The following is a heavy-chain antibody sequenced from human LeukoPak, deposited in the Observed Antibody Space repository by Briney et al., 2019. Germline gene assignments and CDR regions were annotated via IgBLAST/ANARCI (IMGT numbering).Heavy chain of an antibody. D-gene: IGHD3-10*01. V-gene: IGHV3-23*01. J-gene: IGHJ4*02. CDR3: AKGNSVVRATSFDS. CDR2: ITARGDVA. Sequence: PGGSLRLSCVASRFSPTNYGMAWVRQAPGGGLEWVATITARGDVAYYADSVDGRFTFSRDHSKNILYLQMDSLRAEDTALYYCAKGNSVVRATSFDSWGQGTLVTVSS. CDR1: RFSPTNYG.